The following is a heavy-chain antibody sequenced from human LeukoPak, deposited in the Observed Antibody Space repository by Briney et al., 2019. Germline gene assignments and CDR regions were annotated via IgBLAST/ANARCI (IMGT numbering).Heavy chain of an antibody. Sequence: SETLSLTCAVYGGSFSGYYWSWTRQPPGKGLEWIGEINHSGSTNYNPSLKSRVTISVDTSKNQFSLKLSSVTAADTAVYYCASDLYDSSGYLTDYWGQGTLVTVSS. D-gene: IGHD3-22*01. CDR3: ASDLYDSSGYLTDY. CDR1: GGSFSGYY. CDR2: INHSGST. V-gene: IGHV4-34*01. J-gene: IGHJ4*02.